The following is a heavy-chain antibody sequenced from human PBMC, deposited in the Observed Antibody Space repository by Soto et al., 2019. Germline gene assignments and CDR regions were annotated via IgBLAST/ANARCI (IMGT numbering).Heavy chain of an antibody. J-gene: IGHJ5*02. CDR1: GGTFSSYA. Sequence: SVKVSCKASGGTFSSYAISWVRQAPGQGLEWMGGIIPIFGTANYAQKFQGRVTITADESTSTAYMELSSLRSEDTAVYYCAVDPAQYNWFDPWGQGTLVTVSS. CDR3: AVDPAQYNWFDP. V-gene: IGHV1-69*13. D-gene: IGHD5-12*01. CDR2: IIPIFGTA.